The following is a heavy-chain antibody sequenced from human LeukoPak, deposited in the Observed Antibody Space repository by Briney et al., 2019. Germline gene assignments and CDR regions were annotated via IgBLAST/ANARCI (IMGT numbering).Heavy chain of an antibody. D-gene: IGHD1-26*01. Sequence: QPGGSLRLSCAASGFTLNNYAMSWVRQAPGKGVEWVSGISGSGSNTYYADSVKGRFTISRDSSKDKVYLQMNSPRAEDTAVYYCAKDTQVGVTRSEYFDYWGQGTLVTVSS. CDR2: ISGSGSNT. V-gene: IGHV3-23*01. J-gene: IGHJ4*02. CDR1: GFTLNNYA. CDR3: AKDTQVGVTRSEYFDY.